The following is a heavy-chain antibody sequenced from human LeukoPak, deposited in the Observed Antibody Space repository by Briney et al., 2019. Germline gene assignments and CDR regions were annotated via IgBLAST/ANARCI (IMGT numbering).Heavy chain of an antibody. CDR1: GGSISSYY. J-gene: IGHJ3*02. Sequence: SETLSLTCTVSGGSISSYYWSWIRQPPGKGLEWIGYIYYSGSTNYNPSLKSRVTISVDTSKNQFSLKLSSVTAADTAVYYCARHLGGDEAPDAFDIWGQGTMVTVSS. D-gene: IGHD2-21*02. CDR3: ARHLGGDEAPDAFDI. CDR2: IYYSGST. V-gene: IGHV4-59*08.